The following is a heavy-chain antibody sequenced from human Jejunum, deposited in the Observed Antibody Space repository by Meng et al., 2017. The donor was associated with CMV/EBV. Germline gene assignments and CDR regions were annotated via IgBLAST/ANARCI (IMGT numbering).Heavy chain of an antibody. D-gene: IGHD3-10*01. CDR3: VRDPLLYGSTFES. J-gene: IGHJ5*01. CDR1: GFSFRDHY. Sequence: ASGFSFRDHYICWFRQPPGKGLEWVSYISSSGTTIHYADSVMGRFTISRDNVKNSLYLQMNSLRAEDTAVYHCVRDPLLYGSTFESWGQGTLVTVSS. V-gene: IGHV3-11*01. CDR2: ISSSGTTI.